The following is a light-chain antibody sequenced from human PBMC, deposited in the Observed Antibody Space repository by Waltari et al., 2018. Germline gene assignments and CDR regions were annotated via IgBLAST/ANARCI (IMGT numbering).Light chain of an antibody. CDR1: SSDVGSYNR. Sequence: QSALTQPPSVSGSPGQSVTISCTGPSSDVGSYNRVSWYQQPPGTAPKLMIYEVTNRPSGVPDRFSGSKSGNTASLTISGLQAEDEADYYCSSYTSRSTWVFGGGTKLTVL. V-gene: IGLV2-18*02. CDR3: SSYTSRSTWV. J-gene: IGLJ3*02. CDR2: EVT.